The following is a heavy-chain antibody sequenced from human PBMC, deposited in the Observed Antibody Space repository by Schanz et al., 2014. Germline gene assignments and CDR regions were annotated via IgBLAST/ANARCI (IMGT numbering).Heavy chain of an antibody. D-gene: IGHD2-15*01. CDR1: GFTFSSYA. V-gene: IGHV3-23*04. J-gene: IGHJ4*02. CDR3: ARDRGYCRGGSCLTFDY. CDR2: ISGSGGST. Sequence: VQMVESGGGVVQPGRSLRLSCAASGFTFSSYAMSWVRQAPGKGLEWVSAISGSGGSTYYADSVKGRFTISRDNSKNTLYLQMNTLRADDTAVYYCARDRGYCRGGSCLTFDYWGQGTLVTVSS.